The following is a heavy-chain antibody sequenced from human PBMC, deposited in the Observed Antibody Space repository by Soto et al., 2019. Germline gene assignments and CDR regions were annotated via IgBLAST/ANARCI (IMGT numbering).Heavy chain of an antibody. CDR1: GYTFTSYG. CDR3: ARDVLRFLELAGDYYYGVDV. J-gene: IGHJ6*02. D-gene: IGHD3-3*01. Sequence: ASVRVSCKASGYTFTSYGISWVRQAPGQGLEWMGWISAYNGNTNYAQKLQGRVTMTTDTSTSTAYMELRSLRSDDTDVDYCARDVLRFLELAGDYYYGVDVWGQGTTVTVAS. V-gene: IGHV1-18*01. CDR2: ISAYNGNT.